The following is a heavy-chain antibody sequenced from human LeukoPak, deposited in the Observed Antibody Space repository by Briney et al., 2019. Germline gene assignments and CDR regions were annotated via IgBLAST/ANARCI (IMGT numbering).Heavy chain of an antibody. V-gene: IGHV4-39*07. J-gene: IGHJ4*02. CDR1: GGSISSSSYY. CDR2: INHSGST. Sequence: SETLSLTCTVSGGSISSSSYYWGWIRQPPGKGLEWIGEINHSGSTNYNPSLKSRVTISVDTSKNQFSLKLSSVTAADTAVYYCASTYSSSSPSYYWGQGTLVTVSS. D-gene: IGHD6-6*01. CDR3: ASTYSSSSPSYY.